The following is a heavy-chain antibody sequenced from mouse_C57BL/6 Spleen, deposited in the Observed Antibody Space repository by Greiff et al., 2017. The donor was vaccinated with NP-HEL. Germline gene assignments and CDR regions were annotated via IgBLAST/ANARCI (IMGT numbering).Heavy chain of an antibody. CDR1: GFTFSDYG. CDR3: ARNSYYGSSFDY. J-gene: IGHJ2*01. CDR2: ISSGSSTI. V-gene: IGHV5-17*01. Sequence: DVKLVESGGGLVKPGGSLKLSCAASGFTFSDYGMHWVRQAPEKGLEWVAYISSGSSTIYYADTVKGRFTISRDNAKNTLFLQMTSLRSEDTAMYYCARNSYYGSSFDYWGQGTTLTVSS. D-gene: IGHD1-1*01.